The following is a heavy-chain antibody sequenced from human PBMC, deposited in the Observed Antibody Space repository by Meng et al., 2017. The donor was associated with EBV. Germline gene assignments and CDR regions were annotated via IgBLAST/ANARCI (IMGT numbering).Heavy chain of an antibody. CDR3: ARERPGGMATTPYFDY. D-gene: IGHD5-24*01. V-gene: IGHV1-69*10. CDR1: GGTFSSYA. CDR2: IIPIIGIA. Sequence: HVQLVQSAAEVKQPASSVKVACTAYGGTFSSYAISWVRRAPGQGLEWMGGIIPIIGIANYAQKFQGRVTITADKSTSTAYMELSSLRSEDTAVYYCARERPGGMATTPYFDYWGQGTLVTVSS. J-gene: IGHJ4*02.